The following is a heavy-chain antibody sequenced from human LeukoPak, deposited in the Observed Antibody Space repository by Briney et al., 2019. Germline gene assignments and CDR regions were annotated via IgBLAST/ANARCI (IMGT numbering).Heavy chain of an antibody. V-gene: IGHV1-69*05. J-gene: IGHJ6*03. CDR3: ARVVEQLEQGDYYYYMDV. Sequence: VASVKVSCKASGGTFSSYAISWVRQAPGQGLEWMGGIIPIFGTANYAQKFQGRVTITTDESTSTAYMELSSLRSEDTAVYYCARVVEQLEQGDYYYYMDVWGKGTTVTVSS. CDR2: IIPIFGTA. D-gene: IGHD6-13*01. CDR1: GGTFSSYA.